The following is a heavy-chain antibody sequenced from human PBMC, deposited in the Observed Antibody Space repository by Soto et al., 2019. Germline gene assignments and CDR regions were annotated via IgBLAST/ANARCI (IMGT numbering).Heavy chain of an antibody. Sequence: GGSLRLSCAASGFTFSGAWMTWVRQAPGKGLEWVAVISYDGSNKYYADSVKGRFTISRDNSKNTLYLQMNSLRAEDTAVYYCAKTPRFMSYYDSSGLFDYWGQGT. J-gene: IGHJ4*02. V-gene: IGHV3-30*18. CDR2: ISYDGSNK. CDR3: AKTPRFMSYYDSSGLFDY. D-gene: IGHD3-22*01. CDR1: GFTFSGAW.